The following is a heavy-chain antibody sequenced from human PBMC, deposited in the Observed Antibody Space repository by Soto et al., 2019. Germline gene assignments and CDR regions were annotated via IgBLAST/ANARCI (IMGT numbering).Heavy chain of an antibody. J-gene: IGHJ3*02. CDR2: ISASGCST. CDR1: GFTFSSYA. CDR3: VKDSSPGGADSFDI. V-gene: IGHV3-23*01. D-gene: IGHD3-10*01. Sequence: GGSLRLSCAASGFTFSSYAMSWVRQAPGKGLEWVSAISASGCSTYYADSVKGCFTISSDNSKNTLYLQMNSLRAEDTAVYYCVKDSSPGGADSFDIWGQGTMVTVSS.